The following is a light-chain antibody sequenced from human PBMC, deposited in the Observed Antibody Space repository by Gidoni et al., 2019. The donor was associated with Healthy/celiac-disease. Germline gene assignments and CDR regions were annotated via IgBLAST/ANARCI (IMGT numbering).Light chain of an antibody. J-gene: IGKJ2*01. CDR3: QQYNNWPRT. V-gene: IGKV3D-15*01. Sequence: EIVITQSPATLSVSPGERATLSCRASQSVSSNLAWYQQKPGQAPRLLIYGASTRATGIPARFSGSGSGTEFTHTISSLQSEDFAVYYCQQYNNWPRTFGQGTKLEIK. CDR2: GAS. CDR1: QSVSSN.